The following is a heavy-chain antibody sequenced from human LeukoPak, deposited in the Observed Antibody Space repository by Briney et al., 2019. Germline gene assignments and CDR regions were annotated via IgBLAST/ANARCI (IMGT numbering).Heavy chain of an antibody. V-gene: IGHV3-30*02. CDR2: IRYDGSNK. CDR1: GFTFSSYG. Sequence: GGSLRLSCAASGFTFSSYGMHWVRQAPGKGLEWVAFIRYDGSNKYYADSVKGRFTISRDNSKNTLYLQMNSLRAEDTAVYYCARDSPPMTTVTTPPYFQHWGQGTLVTVSS. J-gene: IGHJ1*01. D-gene: IGHD4-17*01. CDR3: ARDSPPMTTVTTPPYFQH.